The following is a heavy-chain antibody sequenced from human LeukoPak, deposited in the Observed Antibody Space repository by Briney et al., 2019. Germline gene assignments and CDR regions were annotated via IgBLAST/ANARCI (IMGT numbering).Heavy chain of an antibody. CDR3: AKDANYYDLDY. CDR2: IYSGGSA. Sequence: PGGSLRLSCAASGFTVSNYYMTWVRQAPGKGLEWVSVIYSGGSAYYADSVKGRFTISRDNPKNTLSLQMNSLRLEDTALYYCAKDANYYDLDYWGQGILVTVSS. D-gene: IGHD3-22*01. V-gene: IGHV3-53*01. CDR1: GFTVSNYY. J-gene: IGHJ4*02.